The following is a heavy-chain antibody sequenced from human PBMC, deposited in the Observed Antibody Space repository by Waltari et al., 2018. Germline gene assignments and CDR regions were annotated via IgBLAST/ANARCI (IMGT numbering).Heavy chain of an antibody. CDR2: INHSGST. D-gene: IGHD5-12*01. Sequence: QVQLQQWGAGLLKPSETLSLTCAVYGGSFSGYYWSWIRQPPGKGLEWIGEINHSGSTNYNPSLKSRVTISVDTSKNQFSLKLSSVTAADTAVYYCARGRGLRRYYYGMDVWGQGTTVTVSS. J-gene: IGHJ6*02. CDR3: ARGRGLRRYYYGMDV. CDR1: GGSFSGYY. V-gene: IGHV4-34*01.